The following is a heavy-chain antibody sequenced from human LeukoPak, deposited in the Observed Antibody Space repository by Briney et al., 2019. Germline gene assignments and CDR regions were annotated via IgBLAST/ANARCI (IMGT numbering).Heavy chain of an antibody. CDR2: INPSGGST. CDR3: ARGRWSPPFDF. CDR1: GYTITSYY. Sequence: GASVKVSCKASGYTITSYYMHWVRQAPGQGLGWMGIINPSGGSTSYEQKFQGRVTMTRDMSTSTVYMELSSLRSEDTAVYYCARGRWSPPFDFWGQGTLVTVSS. D-gene: IGHD4-23*01. J-gene: IGHJ4*02. V-gene: IGHV1-46*01.